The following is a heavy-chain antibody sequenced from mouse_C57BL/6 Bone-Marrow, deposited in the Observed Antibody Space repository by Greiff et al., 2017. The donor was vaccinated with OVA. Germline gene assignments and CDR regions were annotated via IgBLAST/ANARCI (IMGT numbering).Heavy chain of an antibody. J-gene: IGHJ4*01. V-gene: IGHV14-4*01. D-gene: IGHD2-4*01. CDR3: TAYDYDEAYYAMDY. Sequence: VQLQQSGAELVRPGASVKLSCTASGFNIKDDYMHWVKQRPEQGLEWIGWIDPENGDTEYASKFQGKATITADTSSNTAYLQLSSLTSEDTAVDYCTAYDYDEAYYAMDYWGQGTSVTVSS. CDR1: GFNIKDDY. CDR2: IDPENGDT.